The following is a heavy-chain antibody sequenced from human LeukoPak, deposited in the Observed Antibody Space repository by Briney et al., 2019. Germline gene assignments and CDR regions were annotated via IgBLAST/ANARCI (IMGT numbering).Heavy chain of an antibody. CDR2: ISGSGGST. CDR1: GFTFSSYA. Sequence: GGSLRLSCAASGFTFSSYAMSWVRQAPGKGLEWVSAISGSGGSTYYADSVKGRFTISRDNSKNTLYLQMNSLRAEDTAVYYCAKDPEYYYDSSGSNFDYWGQGTLVTVSS. CDR3: AKDPEYYYDSSGSNFDY. J-gene: IGHJ4*02. D-gene: IGHD3-22*01. V-gene: IGHV3-23*01.